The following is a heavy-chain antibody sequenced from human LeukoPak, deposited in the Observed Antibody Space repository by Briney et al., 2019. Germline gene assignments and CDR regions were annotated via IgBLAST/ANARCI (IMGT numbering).Heavy chain of an antibody. CDR1: GSSYG. CDR3: AKEDVSGWYGVDY. CDR2: ISYDGSNE. J-gene: IGHJ4*02. D-gene: IGHD6-19*01. Sequence: GGSLTLCCAASGSSYGMHWVRQPPGKGLGWVAVISYDGSNEYYADSVKGRFTISRDNSKNTLYLQMNSLRADDTAVYYCAKEDVSGWYGVDYWGRGTLVTVSS. V-gene: IGHV3-30*18.